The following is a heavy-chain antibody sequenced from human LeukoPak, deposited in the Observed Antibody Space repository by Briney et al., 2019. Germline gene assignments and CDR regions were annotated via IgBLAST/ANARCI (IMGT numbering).Heavy chain of an antibody. D-gene: IGHD4-23*01. CDR2: INHSGST. J-gene: IGHJ5*02. V-gene: IGHV4-34*01. CDR3: ARGTEGVTPNWFDP. Sequence: PSETLSLTCAVYGGSFGGYYWSWIRQPPGKGLEWIGEINHSGSTNYNPSLKSRVTISVDTSKNQFSLKLSSVTAADTAVYYCARGTEGVTPNWFDPWGQGTLVTVSS. CDR1: GGSFGGYY.